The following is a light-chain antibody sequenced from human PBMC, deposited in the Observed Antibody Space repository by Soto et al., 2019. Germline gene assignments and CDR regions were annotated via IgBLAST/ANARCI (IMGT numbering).Light chain of an antibody. CDR3: QQYTSYPWT. CDR1: QSIRYL. J-gene: IGKJ1*01. CDR2: EAS. V-gene: IGKV1-5*03. Sequence: SPATLSASVGERATITCRASQSIRYLLAWFHQKAGKAPKLLIYEASRLESGVPSRISGSGSGTEFTLTISSLQPDDFATYYCQQYTSYPWTFGQGTKVDI.